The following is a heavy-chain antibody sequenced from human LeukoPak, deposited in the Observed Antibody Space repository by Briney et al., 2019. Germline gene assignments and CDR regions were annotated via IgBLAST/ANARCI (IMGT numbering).Heavy chain of an antibody. CDR1: GGSISSGGYY. V-gene: IGHV4-61*08. D-gene: IGHD3-10*01. CDR2: INHSGST. J-gene: IGHJ4*02. CDR3: ARGFIDSGSGDY. Sequence: SETLSLTCTVSGGSISSGGYYWSWIRQPPGKGLEWIGEINHSGSTNYNPSLKSRVTISVDTSKNQFSLKLSSVTAADTAVYYCARGFIDSGSGDYWGQGTLVTVSS.